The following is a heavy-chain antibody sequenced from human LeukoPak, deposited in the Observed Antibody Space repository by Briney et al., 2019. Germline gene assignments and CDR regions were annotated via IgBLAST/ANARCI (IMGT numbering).Heavy chain of an antibody. V-gene: IGHV3-23*01. CDR1: GFTFRNYA. D-gene: IGHD1-26*01. J-gene: IGHJ4*02. Sequence: GGSLRLSCAASGFTFRNYALSWVRQAPGKGLEWVSTISGSGDGTYYADSVKGRFTISRDSSKDTLYLLMNSLGAEDTAVYYCANSRTQNLVGATLDYWGQGTLVTVSS. CDR3: ANSRTQNLVGATLDY. CDR2: ISGSGDGT.